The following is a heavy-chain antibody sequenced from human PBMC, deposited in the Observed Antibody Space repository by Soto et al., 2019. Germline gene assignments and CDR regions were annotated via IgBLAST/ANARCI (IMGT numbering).Heavy chain of an antibody. CDR2: IYHSGST. Sequence: KPSETLSLTCAVSGGSTSSGGYSWSWIRQPPGKGLEWIGYIYHSGSTYYNPSLKSRVTISVDRSKNQFSLKLSSVTAADTAVYYCARGVDSSVPEYFQHWGQGTLVTVS. J-gene: IGHJ1*01. CDR3: ARGVDSSVPEYFQH. V-gene: IGHV4-30-2*01. CDR1: GGSTSSGGYS. D-gene: IGHD3-22*01.